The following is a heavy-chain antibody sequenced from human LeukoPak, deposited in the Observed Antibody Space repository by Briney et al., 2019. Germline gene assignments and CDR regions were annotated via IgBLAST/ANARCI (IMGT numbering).Heavy chain of an antibody. CDR3: ARDPFDILTGYMYYFDY. V-gene: IGHV1-69*13. CDR1: GGTFSSYA. J-gene: IGHJ4*02. D-gene: IGHD3-9*01. CDR2: IIPIFGTA. Sequence: SVKVSCKASGGTFSSYAISWVRQAPGQGLEWMGGIIPIFGTANYAQKFQGRVTITADESTSTAYMELSSLRSEDTAVYYCARDPFDILTGYMYYFDYWGQGTLVTVSS.